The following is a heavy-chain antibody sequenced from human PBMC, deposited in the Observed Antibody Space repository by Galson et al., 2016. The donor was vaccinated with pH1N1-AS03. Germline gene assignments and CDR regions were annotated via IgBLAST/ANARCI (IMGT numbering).Heavy chain of an antibody. CDR2: IDPSAGST. CDR1: GYSFSSFH. Sequence: SVKVSCKASGYSFSSFHIHWVRQAPGQGLEWMGLIDPSAGSTSFAPKFQGRVTMTRDTSTSTVYMELGSLRFEDTAVYYCARGVSVTYIVLMEYATYNWLAPWGQGTLVTVSS. J-gene: IGHJ5*02. V-gene: IGHV1-46*01. CDR3: ARGVSVTYIVLMEYATYNWLAP. D-gene: IGHD2-8*01.